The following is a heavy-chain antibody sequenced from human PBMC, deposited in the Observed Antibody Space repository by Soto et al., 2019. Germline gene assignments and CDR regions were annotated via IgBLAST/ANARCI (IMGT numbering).Heavy chain of an antibody. Sequence: QITLKESGPTLVKPTQTLTLTCTFSGFSLSTSGVGVGWIRQPPGKALEYLALIYWDDDKRYSPSLESRLIINKDTSKNQVVLTMTNLDPVDTATYYCGHTIPPRIFDYWGQGTLVTVSS. D-gene: IGHD2-2*02. J-gene: IGHJ4*02. V-gene: IGHV2-5*02. CDR2: IYWDDDK. CDR3: GHTIPPRIFDY. CDR1: GFSLSTSGVG.